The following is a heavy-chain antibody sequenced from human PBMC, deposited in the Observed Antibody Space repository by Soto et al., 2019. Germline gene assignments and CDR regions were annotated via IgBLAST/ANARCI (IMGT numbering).Heavy chain of an antibody. J-gene: IGHJ5*02. CDR2: IHSDVTT. Sequence: GGSLRLSCAASGFSVSSNSMSWVRQAPGKGLEWVSVIHSDVTTYYADSVKGRFIISRDNSKDTLYLQMNRLRAEDTAVYYCARAISGSWYNWFDTWGQGTLVTVSS. CDR3: ARAISGSWYNWFDT. D-gene: IGHD1-26*01. CDR1: GFSVSSNS. V-gene: IGHV3-53*01.